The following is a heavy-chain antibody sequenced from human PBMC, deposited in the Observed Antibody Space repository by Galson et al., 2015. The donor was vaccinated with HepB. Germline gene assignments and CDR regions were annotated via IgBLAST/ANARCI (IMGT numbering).Heavy chain of an antibody. Sequence: SLRLSCAASGFTFSSYAMSWVRQAPGKGLEWVSAISGSGGSTYYADSVNGRFTISRDNSKNXLYLXMNSLRAEDTAVYYCAKGGGYYYDSSGYYYYYYGMDVWGQGTTVXVSS. CDR1: GFTFSSYA. V-gene: IGHV3-23*01. D-gene: IGHD3-22*01. CDR3: AKGGGYYYDSSGYYYYYYGMDV. CDR2: ISGSGGST. J-gene: IGHJ6*02.